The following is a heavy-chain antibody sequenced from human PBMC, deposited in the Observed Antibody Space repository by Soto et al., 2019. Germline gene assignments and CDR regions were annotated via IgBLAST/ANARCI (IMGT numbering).Heavy chain of an antibody. V-gene: IGHV5-51*01. CDR3: ARLTHTNPPGGRLDP. J-gene: IGHJ5*02. Sequence: GESLKISCKGSGYSFTSYWIGWLRQMPGKGLEWMGIIYPGDSDTRYSPSFQGQVTISADKSISTAYLQWSSLKASDTAMYYCARLTHTNPPGGRLDPCGQGTMVTIYS. CDR1: GYSFTSYW. D-gene: IGHD3-16*01. CDR2: IYPGDSDT.